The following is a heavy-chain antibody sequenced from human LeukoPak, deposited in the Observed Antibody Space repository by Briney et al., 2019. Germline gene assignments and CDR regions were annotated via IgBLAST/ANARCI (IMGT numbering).Heavy chain of an antibody. Sequence: GGSLRLSCAASGFTSSGYGMHWVRQAPGKGLEWVAFIRLDGSDEYYGVSVKGRFTISRDNSKNTRYLQMNSLRPEDTAVYYCARDHSQNFDYWGQGTLVTVSS. D-gene: IGHD5-18*01. CDR1: GFTSSGYG. J-gene: IGHJ4*02. CDR2: IRLDGSDE. V-gene: IGHV3-30*02. CDR3: ARDHSQNFDY.